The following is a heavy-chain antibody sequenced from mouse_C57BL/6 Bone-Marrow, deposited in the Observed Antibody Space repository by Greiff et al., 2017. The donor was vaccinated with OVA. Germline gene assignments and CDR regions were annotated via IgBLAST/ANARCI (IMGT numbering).Heavy chain of an antibody. V-gene: IGHV14-4*01. Sequence: EVQLQQSGAELVRPGASVKLSCTASGFNIKDDYMHWVKQRPEQGLEWIGWIDPENGDPEYASKFQGKATITADTSSNTAYLQLSSLTSEDTAVYYCTTPLYGNSWYFDVWGTGTTVTVSS. J-gene: IGHJ1*03. CDR2: IDPENGDP. CDR3: TTPLYGNSWYFDV. CDR1: GFNIKDDY. D-gene: IGHD2-1*01.